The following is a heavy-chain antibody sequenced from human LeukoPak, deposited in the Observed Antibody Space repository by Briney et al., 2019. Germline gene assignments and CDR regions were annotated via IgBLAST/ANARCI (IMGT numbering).Heavy chain of an antibody. CDR2: IRYDGSNK. D-gene: IGHD2-8*01. V-gene: IGHV3-30*02. CDR3: AKGSHCTNGVCHDAFDI. Sequence: GGSLRLSCAASGFTFSSYGMHCVRQAPGKGLEWVAFIRYDGSNKYYADSVKGRFTISRDNSKNTLYLQMNSLRAEDTAVYYCAKGSHCTNGVCHDAFDIWGQGTMVTVSS. J-gene: IGHJ3*02. CDR1: GFTFSSYG.